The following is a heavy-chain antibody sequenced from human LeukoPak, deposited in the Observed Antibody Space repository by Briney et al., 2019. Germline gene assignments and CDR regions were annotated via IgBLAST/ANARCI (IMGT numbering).Heavy chain of an antibody. CDR2: ISAYNGNT. CDR1: GYTFTSYG. V-gene: IGHV1-18*01. CDR3: ARQFGSGSYYYYFDY. D-gene: IGHD3-10*01. J-gene: IGHJ4*02. Sequence: ASMKVSCKASGYTFTSYGISWVRQAPGQGLEWMGWISAYNGNTNYAQKLQGRVTMTTDTSTSTAYMELRSLRSDDTAVYYCARQFGSGSYYYYFDYWGQGTLVTVSS.